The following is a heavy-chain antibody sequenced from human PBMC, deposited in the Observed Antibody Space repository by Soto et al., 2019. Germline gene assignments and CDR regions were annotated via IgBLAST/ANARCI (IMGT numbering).Heavy chain of an antibody. CDR2: MNPNSGYA. CDR1: GDTFTTYD. V-gene: IGHV1-8*01. Sequence: GASVKVSCKASGDTFTTYDINWVRQATGQGLEWMGWMNPNSGYADYAQNFQGRVTMSRDTSIKTAYMELSHLKSEDSAVYYCAKEAEENENVPIPGDNWGQGTPVTVSS. CDR3: AKEAEENENVPIPGDN. D-gene: IGHD1-1*01. J-gene: IGHJ4*02.